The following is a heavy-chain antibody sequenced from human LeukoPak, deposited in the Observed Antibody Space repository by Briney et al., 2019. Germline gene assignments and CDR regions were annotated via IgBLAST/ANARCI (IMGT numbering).Heavy chain of an antibody. CDR3: AKEQQPWVHGEY. V-gene: IGHV3-30*18. D-gene: IGHD6-13*01. Sequence: PGGSLRLSCAASGFTFSSYAMHWVRQAPGKGLEWVATISYDESQKYYADSVKGRFTISRDNSKNTLYLQMDNLRGEDKAIYYLAKEQQPWVHGEYWGQGILVTVSA. J-gene: IGHJ4*02. CDR1: GFTFSSYA. CDR2: ISYDESQK.